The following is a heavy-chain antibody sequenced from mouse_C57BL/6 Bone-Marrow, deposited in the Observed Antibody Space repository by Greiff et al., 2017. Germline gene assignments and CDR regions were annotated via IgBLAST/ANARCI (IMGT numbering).Heavy chain of an antibody. D-gene: IGHD6-5*01. V-gene: IGHV1-81*01. CDR1: GYTFTSYG. CDR2: IYPGSGST. Sequence: LLESGAELVRPGASVKLSCKASGYTFTSYGISWVKQRTGQGLEWIGEIYPGSGSTYYNEKFKGKATMTADKSSSTAYMELRRLTSADSSVDFGANSGFAYLSYWGQGTLVTVTA. CDR3: ANSGFAYLSY. J-gene: IGHJ3*01.